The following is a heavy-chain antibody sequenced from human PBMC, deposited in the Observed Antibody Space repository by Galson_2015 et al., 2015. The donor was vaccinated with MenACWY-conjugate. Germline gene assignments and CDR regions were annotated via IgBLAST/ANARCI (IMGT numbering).Heavy chain of an antibody. V-gene: IGHV3-74*03. CDR2: ICAGGISI. J-gene: IGHJ6*02. D-gene: IGHD6-19*01. CDR1: GFAFGNYC. Sequence: SLRLSCAASGFAFGNYCMHWVRQAPGKGLECVSRICAGGISIMYGDSVRGRFTISRDDAENTLYLQMDGLRANDTAVYFCVRGSSGWRGMDIWGQGTTVTVSS. CDR3: VRGSSGWRGMDI.